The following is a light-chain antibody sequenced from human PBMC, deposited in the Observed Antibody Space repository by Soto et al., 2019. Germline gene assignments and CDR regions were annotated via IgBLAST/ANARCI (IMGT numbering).Light chain of an antibody. Sequence: EIVLTQSPGTLSLSPGERATLSCRASQSVTSSYLAWYQQKPGQAPRLLIYGASRRATDIPDRFSGSGSGTDFTLTISSLEPEEFAVYYCQLSHSSSYTFGQGTKLEIK. CDR1: QSVTSSY. CDR3: QLSHSSSYT. V-gene: IGKV3-20*01. CDR2: GAS. J-gene: IGKJ2*01.